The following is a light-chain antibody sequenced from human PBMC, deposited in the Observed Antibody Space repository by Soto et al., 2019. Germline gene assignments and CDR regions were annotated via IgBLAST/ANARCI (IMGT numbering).Light chain of an antibody. CDR3: QQYNNWPRLT. J-gene: IGKJ4*01. CDR1: QSVSSN. V-gene: IGKV3-15*01. CDR2: GAS. Sequence: EIVMTQSPATLSVSPGERATLSCRASQSVSSNLAWYQQQRGQAPRLLIYGASSRDTGIPARFSGSGSGTEFTLTISSLQAEDFAVYYCQQYNNWPRLTFGGGNKVEIK.